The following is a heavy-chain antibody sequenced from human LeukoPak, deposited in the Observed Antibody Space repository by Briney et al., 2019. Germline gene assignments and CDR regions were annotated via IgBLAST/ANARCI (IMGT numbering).Heavy chain of an antibody. D-gene: IGHD3-10*01. Sequence: GSLRLSCAASGFTVSSNYMSWVRQAPGKGLEWVSVIYSGGSTYYADSVKGRFTISRDNSKNTLYLQMNSLRAEDTAVYYCARALSGYGSGSEEAFDIWGQGTMVTVSS. J-gene: IGHJ3*02. CDR1: GFTVSSNY. CDR2: IYSGGST. CDR3: ARALSGYGSGSEEAFDI. V-gene: IGHV3-53*01.